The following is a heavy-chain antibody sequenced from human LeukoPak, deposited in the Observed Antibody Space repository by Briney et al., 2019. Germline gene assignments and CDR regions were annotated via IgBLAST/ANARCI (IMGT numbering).Heavy chain of an antibody. V-gene: IGHV3-30*02. D-gene: IGHD2-2*01. CDR1: GFIFSGYG. J-gene: IGHJ6*03. CDR3: AKSGDLIIPAAVGYYYDYMDV. Sequence: LGGSLRLSCGASGFIFSGYGMHWVRQAPGKGLEWVAYIRYDESNKFYADSVKGRFTISRDNSKNTLFVQMNSLRAEDTAVYYCAKSGDLIIPAAVGYYYDYMDVWGKGTTVTVSS. CDR2: IRYDESNK.